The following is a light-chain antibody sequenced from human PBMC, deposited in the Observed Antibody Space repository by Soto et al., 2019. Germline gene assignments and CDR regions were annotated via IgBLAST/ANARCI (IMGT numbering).Light chain of an antibody. J-gene: IGKJ1*01. CDR1: QSVSSSY. CDR2: GAS. CDR3: QRYGSSPRT. V-gene: IGKV3-20*01. Sequence: ELVLTQSPGTLSLSPGERATLSCRASQSVSSSYLAWYQQKPGQAPRLLIYGASSRATDIPDRFSGSGSGTDFTLTISRLEPEEVAVYYCQRYGSSPRTFGQGTKVEIK.